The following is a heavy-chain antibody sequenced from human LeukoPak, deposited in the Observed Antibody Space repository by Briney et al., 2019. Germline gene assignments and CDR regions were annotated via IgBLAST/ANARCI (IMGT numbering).Heavy chain of an antibody. D-gene: IGHD1-26*01. CDR1: GFTFSSYE. J-gene: IGHJ4*02. V-gene: IGHV3-48*03. Sequence: PGGSLRLSCAASGFTFSSYEMNWVRQAPGKGLEWVSYISSSGSTIYYADSVKGRFTISRDNAKNSLYLQMNSLRAEDTAVYYCARAGVVGATTSSFDYWGQGTLVTVSS. CDR2: ISSSGSTI. CDR3: ARAGVVGATTSSFDY.